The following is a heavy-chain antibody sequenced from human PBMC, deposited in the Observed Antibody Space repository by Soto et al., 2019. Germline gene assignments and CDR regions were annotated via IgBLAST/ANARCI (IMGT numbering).Heavy chain of an antibody. D-gene: IGHD3-9*01. CDR1: GFTFSSYS. Sequence: EVKLVESGGGLVQPGGSLRLSCAASGFTFSSYSMNWVRQAPGKGLEWVSYISSSSSTIYYADSVKGRFTISRDNAKNSLYLQMNSRRAEDTAVYYCAIDVTWLGYWGQGTLVTVSS. CDR3: AIDVTWLGY. J-gene: IGHJ4*02. V-gene: IGHV3-48*01. CDR2: ISSSSSTI.